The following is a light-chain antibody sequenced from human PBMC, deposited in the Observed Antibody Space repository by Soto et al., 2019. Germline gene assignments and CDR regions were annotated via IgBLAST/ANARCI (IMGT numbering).Light chain of an antibody. J-gene: IGKJ2*01. CDR1: QSLVHSNGKTY. CDR2: EIS. V-gene: IGKV2-24*01. CDR3: MQATQFPHT. Sequence: VLTQTSLSSPVMIGHAPSISCRSSQSLVHSNGKTYLTWFHQRPGQPPRLLIYEISKRFSGVPDRFSGSGAGTDFTLKIKRVEAEDVGVYYCMQATQFPHTFGQGTKLEVK.